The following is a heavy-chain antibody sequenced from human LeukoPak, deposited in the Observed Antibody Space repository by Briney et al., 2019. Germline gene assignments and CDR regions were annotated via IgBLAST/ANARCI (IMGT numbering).Heavy chain of an antibody. CDR2: IIGSGGST. V-gene: IGHV3-23*01. Sequence: PGGSLRLSCAAPGFTLRSYAMSWVRQAPGKGLEWVSGIIGSGGSTYYADSVKGRFTISRDNSKNTLYLQMNSLRAEDTAVYYCAKDRYYDSSGVHYFDYWGQGTLVTVSS. J-gene: IGHJ4*02. D-gene: IGHD3-22*01. CDR1: GFTLRSYA. CDR3: AKDRYYDSSGVHYFDY.